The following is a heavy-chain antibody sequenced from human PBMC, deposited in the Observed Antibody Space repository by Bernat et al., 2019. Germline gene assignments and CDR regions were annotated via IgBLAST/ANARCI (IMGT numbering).Heavy chain of an antibody. V-gene: IGHV4-34*01. CDR2: INHSGST. CDR1: GGSFSGYY. J-gene: IGHJ4*02. CDR3: SRCGSYYDSRSYYTSCFYY. D-gene: IGHD3-10*01. Sequence: QVQLQQWGAGLLKPSETLSLTCAVYGGSFSGYYWSWIRQPPGKGLEWIGEINHSGSTNYNPSLKSRVTISVDTSKNQISLNMSSVTAADTAVYYCSRCGSYYDSRSYYTSCFYYWGQGTLVTVSS.